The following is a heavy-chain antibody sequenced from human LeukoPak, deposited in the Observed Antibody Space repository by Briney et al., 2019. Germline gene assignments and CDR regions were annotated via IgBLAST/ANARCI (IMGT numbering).Heavy chain of an antibody. V-gene: IGHV4-61*02. J-gene: IGHJ5*02. CDR1: GGSISSGSYY. CDR2: IYTSGST. Sequence: SETLSLTXTVSGGSISSGSYYWSWIRQPAGKGLEWIGRIYTSGSTNYNPSLKSRVTISVDTSKNQFSLKLSSVTAADTAVYYCARELLYCSSTSCLGYFDPWGQGTLVTVSS. CDR3: ARELLYCSSTSCLGYFDP. D-gene: IGHD2-2*01.